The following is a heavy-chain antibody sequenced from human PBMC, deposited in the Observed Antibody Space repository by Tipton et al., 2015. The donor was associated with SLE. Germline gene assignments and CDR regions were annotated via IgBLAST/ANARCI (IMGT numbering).Heavy chain of an antibody. Sequence: SLRLSCAASGFTFSSYDMNWVRQAPGKGLEWISFISTSGGSTYYADSVKGRFTISRDNSKNTLYLQMNSLRAEDTAVYYCAKDGPGVSDGMDVWGQGTTVTVSS. V-gene: IGHV3-23*01. D-gene: IGHD3-10*01. CDR1: GFTFSSYD. CDR2: ISTSGGST. J-gene: IGHJ6*02. CDR3: AKDGPGVSDGMDV.